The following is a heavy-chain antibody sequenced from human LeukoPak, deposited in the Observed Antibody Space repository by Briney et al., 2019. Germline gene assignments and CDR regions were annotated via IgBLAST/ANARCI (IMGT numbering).Heavy chain of an antibody. Sequence: PGGSLRLSCAASGFTFSSYAMSWVRQAPGKGLEWVSVIYSGGSTYYADSVKGRFTISRDNSKNTLYLRMNSLRAEDTAVYYCARSTTYYYDSSGYYYSYPFDYWGQGTLVTVSS. D-gene: IGHD3-22*01. CDR1: GFTFSSYA. CDR2: IYSGGST. CDR3: ARSTTYYYDSSGYYYSYPFDY. V-gene: IGHV3-53*01. J-gene: IGHJ4*02.